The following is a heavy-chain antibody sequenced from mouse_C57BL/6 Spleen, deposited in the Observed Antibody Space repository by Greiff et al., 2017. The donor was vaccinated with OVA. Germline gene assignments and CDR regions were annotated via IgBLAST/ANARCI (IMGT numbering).Heavy chain of an antibody. D-gene: IGHD3-2*02. Sequence: QVQLQQSGAELMKPGASVKLSCKATGYTFTGSWIEWVKQRPGHGLEWIGEILPGSGSTNYNEKFKGKATFTADTSSNTAYMQLSSLTTEDSAIYYCARGGSSGPAWFAYWGQGTLVTVSA. CDR3: ARGGSSGPAWFAY. CDR2: ILPGSGST. J-gene: IGHJ3*01. V-gene: IGHV1-9*01. CDR1: GYTFTGSW.